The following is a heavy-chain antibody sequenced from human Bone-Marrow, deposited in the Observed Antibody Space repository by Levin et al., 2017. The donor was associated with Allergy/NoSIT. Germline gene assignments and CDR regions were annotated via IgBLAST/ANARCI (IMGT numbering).Heavy chain of an antibody. J-gene: IGHJ6*02. CDR3: ARDGWYSSSGYHYYYGMDV. CDR2: ISYDGSNK. CDR1: GFTFTNYA. Sequence: QPGGSLRLSCAASGFTFTNYAVYWVRQAPGKGLEWVALISYDGSNKYYADSVKGRFTISGDNSKKTLYLQMNSLRVEDTAVYYCARDGWYSSSGYHYYYGMDVWGQGTTVTVS. D-gene: IGHD6-6*01. V-gene: IGHV3-30*04.